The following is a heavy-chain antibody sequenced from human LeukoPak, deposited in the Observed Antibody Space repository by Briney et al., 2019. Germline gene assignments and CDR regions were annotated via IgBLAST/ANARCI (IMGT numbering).Heavy chain of an antibody. CDR1: GGSFSGYY. V-gene: IGHV4-34*01. Sequence: SETLSLTCAVYGGSFSGYYWSWIRQPPGKGLEWIGEINHSGSTNYNPSLKSRVTISVDTSKNQFSLKLSSVTAADTAVYYCARDILTGPVPDAFDIWGQGTMVTVSS. J-gene: IGHJ3*02. CDR2: INHSGST. D-gene: IGHD3-9*01. CDR3: ARDILTGPVPDAFDI.